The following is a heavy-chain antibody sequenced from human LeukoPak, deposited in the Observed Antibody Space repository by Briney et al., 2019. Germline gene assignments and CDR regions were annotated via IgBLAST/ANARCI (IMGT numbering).Heavy chain of an antibody. CDR1: GYTFTGYY. V-gene: IGHV1-2*02. D-gene: IGHD1-26*01. Sequence: GASVKVSCKASGYTFTGYYMHWVRQAPGQGLEWMGWINPNSGGTNYAQKFQGRVTMTRDTSISTAYMELSRLRSDDTAVYYCAGSRTYYYYYMDVRGKGTTVTVSS. CDR2: INPNSGGT. J-gene: IGHJ6*03. CDR3: AGSRTYYYYYMDV.